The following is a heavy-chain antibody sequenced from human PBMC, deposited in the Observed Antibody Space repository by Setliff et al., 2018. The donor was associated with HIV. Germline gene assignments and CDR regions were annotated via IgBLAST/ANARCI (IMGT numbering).Heavy chain of an antibody. J-gene: IGHJ4*02. CDR1: GASIWNYY. V-gene: IGHV4-59*01. D-gene: IGHD3-22*01. Sequence: SETLSLTCTVSGASIWNYYWSWIRQAPGKGLEWIGFIHFTGSSNYNPSLKSRVTISIDTSKHQFSLNLNSVTAADTAMYFCARGQDGHSSGPLENWGQGTLVTISS. CDR3: ARGQDGHSSGPLEN. CDR2: IHFTGSS.